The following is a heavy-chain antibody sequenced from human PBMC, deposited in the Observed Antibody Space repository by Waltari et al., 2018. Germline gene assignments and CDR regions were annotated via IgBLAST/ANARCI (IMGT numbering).Heavy chain of an antibody. D-gene: IGHD3-22*01. CDR1: GGSISSSNW. J-gene: IGHJ4*02. V-gene: IGHV4-4*02. Sequence: QVQLQESGPGLVKPSGTLSLTCAVSGGSISSSNWWSWVRQPPGKGLDWILEIHHSGSTNYNPSLKSRVTIPVDKSKNQFSLKLSSVTAADTAVYYCARIIDRSGYFSYWGQGTLVTVSS. CDR2: IHHSGST. CDR3: ARIIDRSGYFSY.